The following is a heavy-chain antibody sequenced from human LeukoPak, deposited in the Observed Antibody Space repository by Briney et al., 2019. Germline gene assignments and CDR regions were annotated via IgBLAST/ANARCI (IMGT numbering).Heavy chain of an antibody. CDR1: GFTFSSYA. CDR2: ISASGGTT. V-gene: IGHV3-23*01. Sequence: GGSLRLSCAASGFTFSSYAMSWVRQAPGEGVEWGSGISASGGTTYYADSVKGRFTISRDNSKSTLYLQMNSLRAEDTAVYYCAREIGSVGAPDYWGQGTLVTVSS. J-gene: IGHJ4*02. D-gene: IGHD1-26*01. CDR3: AREIGSVGAPDY.